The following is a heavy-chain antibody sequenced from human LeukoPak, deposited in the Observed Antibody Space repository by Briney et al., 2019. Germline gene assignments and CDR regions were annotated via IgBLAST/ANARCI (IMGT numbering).Heavy chain of an antibody. V-gene: IGHV3-20*04. CDR1: GFTFDDYG. Sequence: GGSLRLSCAASGFTFDDYGMSWVRQAPGKGLEWVSGINWNGGSTGYAASVKGRFTISRDNAKNSLYLQMNSLRAEDTALYYCARWPPYSGSYGDGYWGQGTLVTVSS. CDR3: ARWPPYSGSYGDGY. J-gene: IGHJ4*02. CDR2: INWNGGST. D-gene: IGHD1-26*01.